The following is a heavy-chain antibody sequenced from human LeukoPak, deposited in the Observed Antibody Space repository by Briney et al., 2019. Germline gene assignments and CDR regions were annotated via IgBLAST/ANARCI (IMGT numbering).Heavy chain of an antibody. D-gene: IGHD5-24*01. Sequence: GGSVRLSCAASGFTFSSYWMSWVRQAPGKGLEWVANIKQDGSEKYYVDSVKGRFTISRDNAKNSVYLEMSSLRAEDTAVYYCAKWRWRQSEYEDWGQGTLVTVSS. CDR2: IKQDGSEK. CDR1: GFTFSSYW. CDR3: AKWRWRQSEYED. V-gene: IGHV3-7*01. J-gene: IGHJ4*02.